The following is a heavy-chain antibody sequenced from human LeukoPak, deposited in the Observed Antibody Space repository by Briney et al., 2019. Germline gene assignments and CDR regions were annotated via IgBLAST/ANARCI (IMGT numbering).Heavy chain of an antibody. J-gene: IGHJ4*02. CDR2: IRSKAYGGTT. Sequence: GGSLRLSCTASGFTFGDYAMSWFRQAPGKGLEWVGFIRSKAYGGTTEYAASVKGRFTISRDDSRSIAYLQMNSLKTEDTAVYHCTRNTRGYSYGTASNFDYWGQGTLVTVSS. CDR3: TRNTRGYSYGTASNFDY. V-gene: IGHV3-49*03. CDR1: GFTFGDYA. D-gene: IGHD5-18*01.